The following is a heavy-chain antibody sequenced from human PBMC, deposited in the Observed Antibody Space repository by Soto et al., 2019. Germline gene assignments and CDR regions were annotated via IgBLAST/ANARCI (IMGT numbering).Heavy chain of an antibody. CDR2: IYPGDSDT. CDR3: ASADTYYYYGMDV. V-gene: IGHV5-51*01. D-gene: IGHD3-9*01. Sequence: RGESLKISCKGSGYSFTSYWIGWVRQMPGKGLEWMGIIYPGDSDTRYSPSFQGQVTISADKSISTAYLQWSSLKASDTAMYYCASADTYYYYGMDVWGQGTTVTVSS. J-gene: IGHJ6*02. CDR1: GYSFTSYW.